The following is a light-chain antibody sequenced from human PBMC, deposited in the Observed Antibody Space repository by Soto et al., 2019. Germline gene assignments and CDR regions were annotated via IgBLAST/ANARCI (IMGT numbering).Light chain of an antibody. CDR1: QSINNW. V-gene: IGKV1-5*01. CDR3: QQYASYSPT. Sequence: DIQMTQPPSTLSASVGDRVAITCRASQSINNWLAWYQLKPGKAPKLLIYDASTLESGVPSRFSGSGSGTEFTLTISSLQPDDFATYYCQQYASYSPTFGQGTKVDIK. CDR2: DAS. J-gene: IGKJ1*01.